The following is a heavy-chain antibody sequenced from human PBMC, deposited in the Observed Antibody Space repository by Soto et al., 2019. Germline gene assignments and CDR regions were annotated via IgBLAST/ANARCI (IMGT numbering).Heavy chain of an antibody. CDR3: ARGGGGGLFDP. CDR1: GFTFSNYA. Sequence: GGSLRLSCAASGFTFSNYAMSWVRQAPGKGLEWISYISPRSTFRDYADSLKGRFTISRDSVKNSVYLQMNNLTADDTGVYYCARGGGGGLFDPWGQGSLVTVSS. D-gene: IGHD2-21*01. CDR2: ISPRSTFR. J-gene: IGHJ5*02. V-gene: IGHV3-21*05.